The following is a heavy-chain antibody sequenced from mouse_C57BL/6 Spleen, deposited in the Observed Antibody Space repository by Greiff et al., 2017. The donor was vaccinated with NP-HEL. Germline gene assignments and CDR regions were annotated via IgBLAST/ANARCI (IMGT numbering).Heavy chain of an antibody. CDR3: ARKSTRASY. V-gene: IGHV1-4*01. CDR2: FNPRSGYT. J-gene: IGHJ2*01. Sequence: VQLKQSGAELVKPGASVKMSCKASGYTFTSYTMHWVKQRPGQGLEWIGYFNPRSGYTKNNQKFKDKATLTADKSSSTAYMQLSSLTSEDSAVYYCARKSTRASYWGQGTTLTVSS. D-gene: IGHD3-1*01. CDR1: GYTFTSYT.